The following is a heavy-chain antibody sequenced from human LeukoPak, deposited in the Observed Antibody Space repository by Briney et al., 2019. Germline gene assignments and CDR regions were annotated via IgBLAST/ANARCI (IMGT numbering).Heavy chain of an antibody. CDR1: GYTFTSYD. J-gene: IGHJ4*02. D-gene: IGHD6-19*01. Sequence: ASVKVSCKASGYTFTSYDINWVRQATGQGLEWMGWMNPNSGNTGYAQKFQGRVTMTRNTSISTAYMELSSLRSEDTAVYYCARGRIFQWLVVYFDYWGQETLVTVSS. V-gene: IGHV1-8*01. CDR3: ARGRIFQWLVVYFDY. CDR2: MNPNSGNT.